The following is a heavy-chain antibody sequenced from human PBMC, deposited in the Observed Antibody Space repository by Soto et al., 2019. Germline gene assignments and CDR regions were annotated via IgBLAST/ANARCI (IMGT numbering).Heavy chain of an antibody. V-gene: IGHV1-2*04. J-gene: IGHJ6*02. CDR3: ARERIAAAGKDYYYYYGMDV. Sequence: ASVKVSCKASGYTFTGYYMHWVRQAPGQGLERMGWINPNSGGTNYAQKFQGWVTMTRDTSISTAYMELSGLRSDDTAVYYCARERIAAAGKDYYYYYGMDVWGQGTTVTVSS. CDR1: GYTFTGYY. CDR2: INPNSGGT. D-gene: IGHD6-13*01.